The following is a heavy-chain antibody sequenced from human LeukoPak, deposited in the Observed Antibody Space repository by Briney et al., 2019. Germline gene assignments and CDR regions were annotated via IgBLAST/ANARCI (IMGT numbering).Heavy chain of an antibody. J-gene: IGHJ3*02. D-gene: IGHD3-22*01. CDR3: TTALPEGRGTYYYDSSGPTDDDAFDI. V-gene: IGHV3-15*01. CDR1: GFTFSSYG. CDR2: IKSKTDGGTT. Sequence: GGSLRLSCAASGFTFSSYGMHWVRQAPGKGLEWVGRIKSKTDGGTTDYAAPVKGRFTISRDDSKNTLYLQMNSLKTEDTAVYYCTTALPEGRGTYYYDSSGPTDDDAFDIWGQGTMVTVSS.